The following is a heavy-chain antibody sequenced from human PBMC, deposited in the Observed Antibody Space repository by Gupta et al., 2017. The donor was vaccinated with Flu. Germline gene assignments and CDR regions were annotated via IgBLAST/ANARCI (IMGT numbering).Heavy chain of an antibody. Sequence: QVQLVQSGAEVKKPGSSVKVSCKASGGTFSSYTISWVRQAPGQGLEWMGRIIPILGRANYAQKFQGRVTITADKSTSTAYMELSSLRSEDTAVYYCARDLGYDILTGYSGWVDYWGQGTLVTVSS. V-gene: IGHV1-69*08. CDR2: IIPILGRA. J-gene: IGHJ4*02. CDR3: ARDLGYDILTGYSGWVDY. CDR1: GGTFSSYT. D-gene: IGHD3-9*01.